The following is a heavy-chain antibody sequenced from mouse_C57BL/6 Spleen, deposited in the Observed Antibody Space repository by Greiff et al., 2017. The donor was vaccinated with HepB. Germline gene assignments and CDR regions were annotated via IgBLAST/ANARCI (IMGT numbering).Heavy chain of an antibody. CDR2: IHPNSGST. CDR1: GYTFTSYW. Sequence: QVQLQQPGAELVKPGASVKLSCKASGYTFTSYWMHWVKQRPGQGLEWIGMIHPNSGSTNYNEKFKSKATLTVDKSSSTAYMQLSSLPSEDSAVYYCARNCGDYAMDYWGQGTSVTVAS. CDR3: ARNCGDYAMDY. J-gene: IGHJ4*01. V-gene: IGHV1-64*01. D-gene: IGHD4-1*01.